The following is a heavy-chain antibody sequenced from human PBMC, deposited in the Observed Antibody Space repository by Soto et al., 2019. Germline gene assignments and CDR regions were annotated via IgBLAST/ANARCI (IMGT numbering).Heavy chain of an antibody. CDR3: AIEGDILTGSGYFDY. D-gene: IGHD3-9*01. CDR2: ISAYNGNT. CDR1: GYTFTSYG. J-gene: IGHJ4*02. V-gene: IGHV1-18*01. Sequence: GASVKVSCKASGYTFTSYGISWVRQAPGQRLEWMGWISAYNGNTNYAQKLQGRVTMTTDTSTSTAYMELRSLRSDDTAVYYCAIEGDILTGSGYFDYWGQGTLVTVSS.